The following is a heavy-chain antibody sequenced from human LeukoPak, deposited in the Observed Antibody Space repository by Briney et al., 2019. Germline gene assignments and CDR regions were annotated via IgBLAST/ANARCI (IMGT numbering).Heavy chain of an antibody. CDR3: ARAEPRGSVWYPY. D-gene: IGHD6-13*01. Sequence: SETLSLTCTVSGGSISSNNWWSWARQPPGKGLEWIGEIFHSGSTNYNPSLKSRVTILVDKSKNQFSLRLNSVAAADTAVYYCARAEPRGSVWYPYWGQGTLVTVSS. J-gene: IGHJ4*02. V-gene: IGHV4-4*02. CDR2: IFHSGST. CDR1: GGSISSNNW.